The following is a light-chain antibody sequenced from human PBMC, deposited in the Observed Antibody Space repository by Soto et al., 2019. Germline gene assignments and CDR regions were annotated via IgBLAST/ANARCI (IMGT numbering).Light chain of an antibody. CDR1: ASVCNW. J-gene: IGKJ4*01. V-gene: IGKV1D-12*01. CDR3: QKANSFPLT. CDR2: GAS. Sequence: IQMTQSPSSVSASVGDRITITFRAIASVCNWVACYQNKPGTAPKLLIYGASTLQTGVLSRFRGSRYGKDFAITVTSLQPEDFATYYCQKANSFPLTFGGGTKVDIK.